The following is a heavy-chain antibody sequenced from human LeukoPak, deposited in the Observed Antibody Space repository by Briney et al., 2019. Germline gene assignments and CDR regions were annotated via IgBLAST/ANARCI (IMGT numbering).Heavy chain of an antibody. Sequence: PSETLSLTCSVSGSSISPHHWTWIRQAPGEGLEWMGYIYYRGTTNYSPPLKNRLTMSVDTSKNQISLKLTSVTAADTAVYYCARIQPSCPGLGFCSFDIWGQGALATVSS. CDR1: GSSISPHH. J-gene: IGHJ3*02. V-gene: IGHV4-59*11. D-gene: IGHD3-3*01. CDR2: IYYRGTT. CDR3: ARIQPSCPGLGFCSFDI.